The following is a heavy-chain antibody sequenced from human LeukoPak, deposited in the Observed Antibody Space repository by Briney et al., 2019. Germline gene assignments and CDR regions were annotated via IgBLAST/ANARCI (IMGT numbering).Heavy chain of an antibody. J-gene: IGHJ4*02. D-gene: IGHD1-26*01. Sequence: GGSLRLSCAACGFTFSSYGMHWVRQAPGKGLEWVAVISYDGSNKYYADSVKGRFTISRDNSKNTLYLQMNSLRAEDTAVYYCAKGGEDGSYYGYWGQGTLVTVSS. V-gene: IGHV3-30*18. CDR2: ISYDGSNK. CDR3: AKGGEDGSYYGY. CDR1: GFTFSSYG.